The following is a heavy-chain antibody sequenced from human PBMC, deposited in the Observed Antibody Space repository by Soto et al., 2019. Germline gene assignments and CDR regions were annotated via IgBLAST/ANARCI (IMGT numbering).Heavy chain of an antibody. V-gene: IGHV2-70*11. CDR2: IDWDDDK. CDR3: ARGREYSSSYYYYYMDV. Sequence: SGPTLVNPTQTLTLTCTFSGFSLSTSGMCVSWIRQPPGKALEWLARIDWDDDKYYSTSLKTRLTISKDTSKNQVVLTMTNMDPVDTATYYCARGREYSSSYYYYYMDVWGKGTTVTVSS. J-gene: IGHJ6*03. CDR1: GFSLSTSGMC. D-gene: IGHD6-6*01.